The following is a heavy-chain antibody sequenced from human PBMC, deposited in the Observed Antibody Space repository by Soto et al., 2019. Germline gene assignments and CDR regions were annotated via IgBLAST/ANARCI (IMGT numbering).Heavy chain of an antibody. CDR3: ARTEPTVTTMGWFDY. CDR2: IYYSGST. V-gene: IGHV4-30-4*01. CDR1: GGSISSGDYY. D-gene: IGHD4-17*01. Sequence: QVQLQESGPGLVKPSQTLSLTCTVSGGSISSGDYYWSWIRQPPGKGLEWIGYIYYSGSTYYNPSLKSRVTISVDTSKHQFSLKLSSVTAADTAVYHCARTEPTVTTMGWFDYWGQGTLVTVSS. J-gene: IGHJ4*02.